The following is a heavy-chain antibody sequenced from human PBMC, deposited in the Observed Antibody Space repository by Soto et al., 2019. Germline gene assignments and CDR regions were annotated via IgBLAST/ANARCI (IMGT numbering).Heavy chain of an antibody. V-gene: IGHV3-23*01. Sequence: EVQLLESGGGLVQPGGSLRLSCAASGFTFRNYAMSWVRQAPGKGLEWVSAISGDGGTTYYADSVKGRFTISRDNSKNARYLHLHSPRAEDTASYYCAKDQYGSSSWPLDFDIWVQGTLVTVSP. CDR3: AKDQYGSSSWPLDFDI. CDR2: ISGDGGTT. J-gene: IGHJ4*02. CDR1: GFTFRNYA. D-gene: IGHD6-13*01.